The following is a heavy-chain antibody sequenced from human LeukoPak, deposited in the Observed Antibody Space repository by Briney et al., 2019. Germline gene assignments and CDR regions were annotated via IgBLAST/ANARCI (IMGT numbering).Heavy chain of an antibody. CDR2: ISYDGSNK. J-gene: IGHJ4*02. V-gene: IGHV3-30*18. CDR3: AKVPAVVAAYFDY. Sequence: PGGSLRLSCAASGFTFSSYGMHWVRQAPGKGLEWVAVISYDGSNKYYADSVKGRFTISRDNSKNTLYLQMNSLRAEDTAVYYCAKVPAVVAAYFDYWGQGTLVTVSS. CDR1: GFTFSSYG. D-gene: IGHD2-15*01.